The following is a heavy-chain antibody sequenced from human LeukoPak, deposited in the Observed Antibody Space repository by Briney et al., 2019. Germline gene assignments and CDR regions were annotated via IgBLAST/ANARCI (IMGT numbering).Heavy chain of an antibody. CDR3: AKGIYSSGWSYFDY. D-gene: IGHD6-19*01. V-gene: IGHV3-23*01. CDR1: GFTLSNYA. CDR2: LSGSGITT. J-gene: IGHJ4*01. Sequence: GGSLRLSCAASGFTLSNYAMSWVRQAPGKGLEWVSTLSGSGITTYYADSVKGRFTISRDNSKNTLYLQMNSLRAEDTAVYYCAKGIYSSGWSYFDYWGHGTLVTVSS.